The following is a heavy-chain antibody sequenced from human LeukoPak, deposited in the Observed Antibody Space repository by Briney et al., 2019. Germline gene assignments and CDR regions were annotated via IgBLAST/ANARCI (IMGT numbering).Heavy chain of an antibody. CDR1: GYTFTSYF. J-gene: IGHJ4*02. D-gene: IGHD3-10*01. CDR3: ARGDSGSYSVY. V-gene: IGHV5-51*01. CDR2: IYPGDSDT. Sequence: GESLKISCKGSGYTFTSYFIGWVRQMPGQGLEWMGIIYPGDSDTRYSPSFQGQVTISADKSISTAFLQWSSLKASDTAMYYCARGDSGSYSVYWGQGTLVTVSS.